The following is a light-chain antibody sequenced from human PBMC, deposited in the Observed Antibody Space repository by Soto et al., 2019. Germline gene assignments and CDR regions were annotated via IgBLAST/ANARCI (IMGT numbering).Light chain of an antibody. V-gene: IGLV2-14*01. CDR2: EVS. CDR3: SSYTSSSTVV. Sequence: QSALTQPASVSASPGQSITVSCTGTSSDIGAYNYVSWYQQHPGKAPKLMIYEVSNRPAGVSNGFSASKSGNNASLTISGRQAEDEADYFCSSYTSSSTVVFGGGTKLTVL. J-gene: IGLJ3*02. CDR1: SSDIGAYNY.